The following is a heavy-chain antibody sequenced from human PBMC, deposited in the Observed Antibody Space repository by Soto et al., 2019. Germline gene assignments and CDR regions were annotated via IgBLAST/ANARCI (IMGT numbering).Heavy chain of an antibody. CDR2: IIPIFGTA. V-gene: IGHV1-69*12. D-gene: IGHD3-3*01. CDR3: ASGDYDFWSGPGGGMDV. J-gene: IGHJ6*02. Sequence: QVQLVQSGAEVKKPGSSVKVSCKASGGTFSSYAISWVRQAPGQGLEWMGGIIPIFGTANYAQKFQGRVTITADESTRTAYMEQSSLGSEDTALYYYASGDYDFWSGPGGGMDVWGQGTTVTVSS. CDR1: GGTFSSYA.